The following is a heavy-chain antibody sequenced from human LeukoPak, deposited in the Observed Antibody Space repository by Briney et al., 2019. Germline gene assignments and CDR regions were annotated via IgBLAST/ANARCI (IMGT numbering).Heavy chain of an antibody. V-gene: IGHV4-59*04. CDR1: GGSISGYY. CDR2: IYYSGST. J-gene: IGHJ4*02. Sequence: PSETLSLTCTVSGGSISGYYWSWIRQPPGKGLEWIGNIYYSGSTYYNPSLKSRLTISVDTSQGQFSLRLSSVTAADTGLYYCTRGSYDVLTGYSTLGEYWGQGALVTVSS. CDR3: TRGSYDVLTGYSTLGEY. D-gene: IGHD3-9*01.